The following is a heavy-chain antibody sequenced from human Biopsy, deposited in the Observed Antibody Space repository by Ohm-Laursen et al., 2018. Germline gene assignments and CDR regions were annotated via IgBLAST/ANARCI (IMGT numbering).Heavy chain of an antibody. CDR3: ARDQSGLRGINWYFDL. CDR2: IWYDGSNK. D-gene: IGHD5/OR15-5a*01. J-gene: IGHJ2*01. Sequence: SLRLSCSASGFTFSNYGMHWVRQAPGKGLEWVALIWYDGSNKNSEDSVRGRFTVSRDNSKNTLFLQMNNLRAEDTAVYYCARDQSGLRGINWYFDLWGRGTLVTVSS. V-gene: IGHV3-33*01. CDR1: GFTFSNYG.